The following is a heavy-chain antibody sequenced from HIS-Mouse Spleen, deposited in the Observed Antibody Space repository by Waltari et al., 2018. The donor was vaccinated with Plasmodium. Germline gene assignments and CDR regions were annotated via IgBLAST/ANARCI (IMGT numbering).Heavy chain of an antibody. CDR3: ARDLAAAGHFDY. V-gene: IGHV1-2*02. CDR1: GYTFTADY. D-gene: IGHD6-13*01. Sequence: QVQLVQSGAEVKKPGSSVKVSCKASGYTFTADYMHRVRQAPGQGLEWMGWINPNSGGTNYAQKFQGRVTMTRDTSISTAYMELSRLRSDDTAVYYCARDLAAAGHFDYWGQGTLVTVSS. J-gene: IGHJ4*02. CDR2: INPNSGGT.